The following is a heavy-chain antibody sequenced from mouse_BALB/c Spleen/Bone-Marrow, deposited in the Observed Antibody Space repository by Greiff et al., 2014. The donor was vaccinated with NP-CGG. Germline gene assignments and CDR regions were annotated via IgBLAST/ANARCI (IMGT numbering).Heavy chain of an antibody. V-gene: IGHV15-2*02. D-gene: IGHD1-1*01. CDR1: DSEVFPITY. J-gene: IGHJ2*01. Sequence: QVQLQQPGSELRSPGSSVKLSCKDFDSEVFPITYMSWVRQKPGHGFEWIGDILPSIGRTIYGQNFADKATLDADTVSNTAYLELNGRTSEDSAIYYCARLYGNTFDYWGQGTTLTVSS. CDR3: ARLYGNTFDY. CDR2: ILPSIGRT.